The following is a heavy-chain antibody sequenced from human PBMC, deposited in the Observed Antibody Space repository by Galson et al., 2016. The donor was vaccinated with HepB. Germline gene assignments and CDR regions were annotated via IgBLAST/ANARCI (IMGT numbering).Heavy chain of an antibody. V-gene: IGHV3-23*01. CDR1: GFTFSNFA. CDR3: VRPRGDGGWPTFFDN. J-gene: IGHJ4*02. CDR2: IGGGGGSP. Sequence: SLRLSCAASGFTFSNFAMSWVRQAPGKGLEWVSAIGGGGGSPSYADSVKGRFTISRDNSKNTLYLQMDSLRIEDTAVYYCVRPRGDGGWPTFFDNWGQGTLVTVSS. D-gene: IGHD3-10*01.